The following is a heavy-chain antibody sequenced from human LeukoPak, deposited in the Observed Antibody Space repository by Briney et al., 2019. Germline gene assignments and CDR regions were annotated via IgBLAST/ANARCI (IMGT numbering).Heavy chain of an antibody. J-gene: IGHJ4*02. CDR2: ISSNGDGT. Sequence: GGSLRLSCAASGFTFSSYVMSWVRQTPGKGLEWVSSISSNGDGTYYADSVKGRFAISRDNSKNTLFLQMNSLRAEDTATYYCANVGGTSSTFIDCGGQETRVTV. V-gene: IGHV3-23*01. CDR3: ANVGGTSSTFIDC. CDR1: GFTFSSYV. D-gene: IGHD6-6*01.